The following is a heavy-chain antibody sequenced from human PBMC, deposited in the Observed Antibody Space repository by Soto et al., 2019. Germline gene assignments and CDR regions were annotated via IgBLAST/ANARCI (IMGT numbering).Heavy chain of an antibody. V-gene: IGHV1-46*01. CDR1: GYTFTSYY. J-gene: IGHJ4*02. CDR2: INPSGGST. CDR3: ARDQEYSSSHGDYFDY. Sequence: ASVKVSCKASGYTFTSYYMHWVRQAPGQGLEWMGIINPSGGSTSYAQKFQGRVTMARDTSTSTVYMELSSLRSEDTAVYYCARDQEYSSSHGDYFDYWGQGTLVTVSS. D-gene: IGHD6-6*01.